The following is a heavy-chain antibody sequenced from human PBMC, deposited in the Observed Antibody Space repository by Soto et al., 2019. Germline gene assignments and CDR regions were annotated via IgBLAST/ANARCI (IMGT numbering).Heavy chain of an antibody. CDR1: GGTFSSYA. J-gene: IGHJ4*02. Sequence: QVQLVQSGAEVKKPGSSVKVSCKASGGTFSSYAISWVRQAPGRGLEWMGGIIPIFGTANYAQKFQGRVTITADESTSTAYMELSSLRSEDTAVYYCAREMSPDPPGYFDYWGQGTLVTVSS. V-gene: IGHV1-69*01. CDR2: IIPIFGTA. CDR3: AREMSPDPPGYFDY.